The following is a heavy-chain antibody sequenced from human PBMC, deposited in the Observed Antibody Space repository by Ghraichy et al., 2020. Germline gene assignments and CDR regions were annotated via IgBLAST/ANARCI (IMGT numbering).Heavy chain of an antibody. CDR2: IKQDGSQK. Sequence: GESLNISCAASRFTFSTYWMSWVRQAPGRGLEWVANIKQDGSQKYYVDSVRGRFTISRDNAKNSLYLQMNSLRAEDTAMYYCARDPTYYHDSSQDYWGQGTLVTVSS. J-gene: IGHJ4*02. CDR1: RFTFSTYW. V-gene: IGHV3-7*01. D-gene: IGHD3-22*01. CDR3: ARDPTYYHDSSQDY.